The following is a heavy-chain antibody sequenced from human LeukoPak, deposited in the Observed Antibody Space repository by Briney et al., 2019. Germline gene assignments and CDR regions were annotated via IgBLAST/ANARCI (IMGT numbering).Heavy chain of an antibody. J-gene: IGHJ4*02. CDR2: ISGSGGST. V-gene: IGHV3-23*01. CDR1: GFTFSSYA. Sequence: GGSLRLSCAASGFTFSSYAMSWVRQAPGKGLEWVSAISGSGGSTYYADSVKGRFTISRDNSKSTTYLQMNSLRAEDTAVYYCAKDPIFSGSYGVFDSWGQGTLVTVSS. D-gene: IGHD1-26*01. CDR3: AKDPIFSGSYGVFDS.